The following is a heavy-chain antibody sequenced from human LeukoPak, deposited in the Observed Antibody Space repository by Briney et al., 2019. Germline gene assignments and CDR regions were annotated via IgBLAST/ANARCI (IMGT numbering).Heavy chain of an antibody. Sequence: PGGSLRLSCAASGFSFSAYTLNWVRQSPGKGLEWVSSIKGSDNYIYNADSVAGRFTVSTDDAQNSIHLQMNSLRVEDTAIYYCARSRGMSKNDKNLLYWGRGILVTVSS. CDR1: GFSFSAYT. CDR3: ARSRGMSKNDKNLLY. J-gene: IGHJ4*02. CDR2: IKGSDNYI. V-gene: IGHV3-21*06. D-gene: IGHD6-13*01.